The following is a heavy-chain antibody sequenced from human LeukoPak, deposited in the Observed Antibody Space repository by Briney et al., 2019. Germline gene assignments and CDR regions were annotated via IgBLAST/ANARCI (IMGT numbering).Heavy chain of an antibody. V-gene: IGHV3-48*02. D-gene: IGHD2-15*01. CDR1: RFTFSSYN. Sequence: PGGSLRLSCAASRFTFSSYNMNWVRQAPGKGLEGVSYISSSSRNIYYADPVKGRFTISRDNAKDSLYLQMNSLRDEDTAMYYCARDGLGYCSGGSCYSGGIDAWGQGTLVTVSS. CDR2: ISSSSRNI. J-gene: IGHJ5*02. CDR3: ARDGLGYCSGGSCYSGGIDA.